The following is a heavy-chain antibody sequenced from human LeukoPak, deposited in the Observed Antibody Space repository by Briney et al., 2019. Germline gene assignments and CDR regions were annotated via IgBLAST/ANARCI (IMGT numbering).Heavy chain of an antibody. CDR3: AKGSGSNWFDP. J-gene: IGHJ5*02. D-gene: IGHD1-14*01. CDR1: GGSVSSGSYY. V-gene: IGHV4-61*01. CDR2: IYYSGST. Sequence: SETLSLTCTVSGGSVSSGSYYWSWIRQPPGKGLEWIGYIYYSGSTNYNPSLKSRVTISVDTSKNQFSLKLSSVTAADTAVYYCAKGSGSNWFDPWGQGTLVTVSS.